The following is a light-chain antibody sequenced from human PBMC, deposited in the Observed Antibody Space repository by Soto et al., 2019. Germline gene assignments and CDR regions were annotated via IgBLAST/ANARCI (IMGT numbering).Light chain of an antibody. CDR2: EGS. J-gene: IGLJ1*01. CDR3: CSYAGSSTYV. V-gene: IGLV2-23*01. CDR1: SSDVGSYNL. Sequence: QSVLTQPASVSGSPGQSITISCTGTSSDVGSYNLVSWYQQHRGKAPKLMIYEGSRRPSGVSNRFSGSKSGNTASLTISGLQAEDEADYYCCSYAGSSTYVFGTGTKLTVL.